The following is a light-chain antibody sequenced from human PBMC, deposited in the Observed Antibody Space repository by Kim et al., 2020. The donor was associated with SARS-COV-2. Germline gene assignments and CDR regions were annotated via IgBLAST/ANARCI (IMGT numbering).Light chain of an antibody. J-gene: IGLJ2*01. CDR3: AAWDDSLNGPV. V-gene: IGLV1-44*01. Sequence: GQRRTITCSGSISNSGSNTVNWYQQLPGTAPKVLIYSNNQRPSGVPDRFSDSKSGTSASLAISGLQSEDEADYYWAAWDDSLNGPVFGGGTQLTVL. CDR1: ISNSGSNT. CDR2: SNN.